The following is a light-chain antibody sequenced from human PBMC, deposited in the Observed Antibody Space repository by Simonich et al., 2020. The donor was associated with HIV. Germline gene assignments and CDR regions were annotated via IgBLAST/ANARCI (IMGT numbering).Light chain of an antibody. J-gene: IGKJ1*01. CDR3: QQYHSYPWT. V-gene: IGKV1-5*03. CDR2: KAS. Sequence: DIHMTQSPSTLSASVGDKVTITCRASQSISSWFAWYQQKPGKAPKVLIYKASSLESGVPSRFSGSGSGTEFTLTISRLQPDDFANYYCQQYHSYPWTFGQGTKVEI. CDR1: QSISSW.